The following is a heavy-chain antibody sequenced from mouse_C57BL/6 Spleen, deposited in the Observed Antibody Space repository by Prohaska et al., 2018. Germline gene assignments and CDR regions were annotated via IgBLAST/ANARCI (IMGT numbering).Heavy chain of an antibody. V-gene: IGHV1-69*01. Sequence: QVQLQQPGAELVMPGASVKLSCKASGYTFTSYWMHWVKQRPGQGLEWIGEIDPSDSYTNYNQKFKGKATLTVDKSSSTAYMQLSSLTSEDSAVYYCARTVVEPLYAMDYWGQGTSVTVSS. CDR1: GYTFTSYW. CDR2: IDPSDSYT. D-gene: IGHD1-1*01. J-gene: IGHJ4*01. CDR3: ARTVVEPLYAMDY.